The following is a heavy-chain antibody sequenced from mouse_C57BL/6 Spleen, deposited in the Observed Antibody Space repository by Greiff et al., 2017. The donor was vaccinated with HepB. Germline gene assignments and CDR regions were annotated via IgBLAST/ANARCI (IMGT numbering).Heavy chain of an antibody. Sequence: QVQLKQSGAELVRPGTSVKLSCKASGYTFTSYWMHWVKQRPGQGLEWIGVIDPSDSYTNYNQKFKGKATLTVDTSSSTAYMQLSSLTSEDSAVYYCARELRPAWFAYWGQGTLVTVSA. D-gene: IGHD2-4*01. CDR3: ARELRPAWFAY. CDR2: IDPSDSYT. V-gene: IGHV1-59*01. J-gene: IGHJ3*01. CDR1: GYTFTSYW.